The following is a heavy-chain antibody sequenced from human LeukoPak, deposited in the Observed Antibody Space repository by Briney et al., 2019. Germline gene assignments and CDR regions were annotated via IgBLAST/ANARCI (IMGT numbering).Heavy chain of an antibody. CDR2: INPNSGGT. CDR3: ARDQAGTMARGVVDAFDI. J-gene: IGHJ3*02. D-gene: IGHD3-10*01. V-gene: IGHV1-2*02. CDR1: GYTFTGYY. Sequence: ASVKVSCKASGYTFTGYYIHWVRQAPGQGLERMGWINPNSGGTNYAQNFQGTVTMTRDTSTSTAYMELSRLRSDDTAVYYCARDQAGTMARGVVDAFDIWGQGTMVTVSS.